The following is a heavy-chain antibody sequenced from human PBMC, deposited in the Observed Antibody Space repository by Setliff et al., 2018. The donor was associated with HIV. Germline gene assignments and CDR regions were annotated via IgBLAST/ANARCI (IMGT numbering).Heavy chain of an antibody. D-gene: IGHD6-25*01. CDR3: ARGAGSYYYYYYMDV. Sequence: GGSLRLSCAASGFTFSSYAMNWVRQAPGKGLEWVSAMSDTGGITNYADSVKGRFTMSRDNSKNTLYLEMNSLRAADTAVYYCARGAGSYYYYYYMDVWGKGTTVTVSS. V-gene: IGHV3-23*01. J-gene: IGHJ6*03. CDR2: MSDTGGIT. CDR1: GFTFSSYA.